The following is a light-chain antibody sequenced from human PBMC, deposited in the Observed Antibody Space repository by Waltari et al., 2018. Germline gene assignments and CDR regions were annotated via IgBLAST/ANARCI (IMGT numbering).Light chain of an antibody. V-gene: IGLV4-69*01. Sequence: QQPEKGRRYSMKVNSDGSHSKGDKIPYRFSGSSSGTERYLTISSLQSEDEVDYYCQTGGHGTWVFGGGTKLTVL. CDR2: VNSDGSH. CDR3: QTGGHGTWV. J-gene: IGLJ3*02.